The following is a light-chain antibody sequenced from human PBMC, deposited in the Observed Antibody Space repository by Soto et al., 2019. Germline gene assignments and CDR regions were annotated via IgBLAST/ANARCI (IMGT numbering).Light chain of an antibody. CDR1: QSINTE. CDR3: QQGHNWPLT. CDR2: GAS. V-gene: IGKV3-15*01. J-gene: IGKJ2*01. Sequence: EVVMTKSPATLSLSPGERAALSCRASQSINTELAWYQQKPGQPTRLLIYGASTRATGVPATFTGSESGSEFNLTISGLQSEDFAVYYCQQGHNWPLTFGEGTRREI.